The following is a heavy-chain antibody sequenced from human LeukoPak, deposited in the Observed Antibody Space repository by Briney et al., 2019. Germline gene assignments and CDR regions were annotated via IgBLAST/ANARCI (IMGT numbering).Heavy chain of an antibody. J-gene: IGHJ6*03. CDR2: IGSGSRYI. Sequence: GGSLRLSCAASGFTFSSYSMNWVRQAPGKGLDWVSTIGSGSRYIYYADSVKGRFTISRDNSKNTLYLQMNSLRAEDTAVYYCARGEEGSSYYYYYYYMDVWGKGTTVTVSS. CDR1: GFTFSSYS. D-gene: IGHD2-15*01. CDR3: ARGEEGSSYYYYYYYMDV. V-gene: IGHV3-21*04.